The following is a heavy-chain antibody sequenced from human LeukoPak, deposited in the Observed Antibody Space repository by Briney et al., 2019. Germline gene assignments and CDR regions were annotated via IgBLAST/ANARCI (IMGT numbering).Heavy chain of an antibody. Sequence: PGGSLRLSCAASGFTFSSYWMHWVRQAPRKGPVWVSRIKSDGSTTTYADSVKGRFTISRDNAKNTLYLQMNSLRAEDTAVYYCARVVDTHFDYWGQGTLVTVSS. V-gene: IGHV3-74*01. CDR3: ARVVDTHFDY. CDR2: IKSDGSTT. CDR1: GFTFSSYW. D-gene: IGHD5-18*01. J-gene: IGHJ4*02.